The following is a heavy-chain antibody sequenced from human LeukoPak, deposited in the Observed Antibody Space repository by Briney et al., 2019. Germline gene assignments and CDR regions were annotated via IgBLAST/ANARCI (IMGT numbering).Heavy chain of an antibody. J-gene: IGHJ5*02. CDR1: GYTFNNYD. CDR3: ARRLDTIEFDP. D-gene: IGHD5-12*01. Sequence: ASVKVSCKASGYTFNNYDINWVRQSTGQGLEWMGWMNPYSGNTVSAQKFQGRLTMTSDTSITTAYMELSSLESEDTAVYYCARRLDTIEFDPWGQGTLVIVSS. CDR2: MNPYSGNT. V-gene: IGHV1-8*01.